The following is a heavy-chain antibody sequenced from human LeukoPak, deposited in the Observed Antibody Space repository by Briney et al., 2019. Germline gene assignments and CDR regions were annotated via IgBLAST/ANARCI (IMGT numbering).Heavy chain of an antibody. CDR2: IVYSGST. V-gene: IGHV4-59*08. D-gene: IGHD1-7*01. Sequence: SESLSLTCTVSGGSISSYYWSWIRQPPGKGLEWIGYIVYSGSTNYNPSLKSRVTISVDTSKNQFSLKLSSVTAADTAVYYCARRTGNYDTNWFDPWGQGTLVTVSS. J-gene: IGHJ5*02. CDR3: ARRTGNYDTNWFDP. CDR1: GGSISSYY.